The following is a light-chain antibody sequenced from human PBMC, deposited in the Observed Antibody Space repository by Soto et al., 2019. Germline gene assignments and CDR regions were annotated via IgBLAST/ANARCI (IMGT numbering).Light chain of an antibody. CDR1: QSVSSNY. J-gene: IGKJ1*01. V-gene: IGKV3-20*01. CDR3: QQYDSSPIT. CDR2: GAS. Sequence: ESALTQSPITLSLSPGERATLSCRARQSVSSNYLAWYQQKPGQAPRLLIYGASRRATGIPDRFSGSGSGTDFTLTISRLEPEDFAVYYCQQYDSSPITFGQGTKVDIK.